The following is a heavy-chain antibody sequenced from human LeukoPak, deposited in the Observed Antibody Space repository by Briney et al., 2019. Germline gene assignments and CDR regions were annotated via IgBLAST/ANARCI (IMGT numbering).Heavy chain of an antibody. CDR1: GFTVSSNY. CDR3: ARESYDSSGYRGHYFDY. V-gene: IGHV3-53*01. Sequence: QPGGPLRLSCAASGFTVSSNYRTWFPQAPGKGLEWVSVIYSGGSTYYADSVKGRFTISRDNSKNTLYLQMNSLRAEDTAVYYCARESYDSSGYRGHYFDYWGQGTLVTVSS. D-gene: IGHD3-22*01. J-gene: IGHJ4*02. CDR2: IYSGGST.